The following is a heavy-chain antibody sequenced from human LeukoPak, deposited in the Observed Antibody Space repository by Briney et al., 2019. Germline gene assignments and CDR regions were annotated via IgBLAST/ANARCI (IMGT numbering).Heavy chain of an antibody. D-gene: IGHD5-12*01. V-gene: IGHV3-48*01. J-gene: IGHJ4*02. CDR1: GFSFSSYS. CDR2: ISSSSSTI. CDR3: AKDLYTTIQGFDY. Sequence: GGSLRLSCAASGFSFSSYSMNWVRQAPGKGLEWVSYISSSSSTIYYADFVKGRFTISRDNAKNSLYLQMNSLRAEDTAVYFCAKDLYTTIQGFDYWGQGTLVTVSS.